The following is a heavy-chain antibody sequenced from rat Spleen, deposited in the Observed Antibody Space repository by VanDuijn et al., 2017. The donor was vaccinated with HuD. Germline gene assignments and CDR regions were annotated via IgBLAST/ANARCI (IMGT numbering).Heavy chain of an antibody. CDR3: ARYRDTYGHVGIFDY. J-gene: IGHJ2*01. Sequence: EVQLQESGPGLVKPSHSLSLTCSVTGYSITSNYWGWIRKFPGNKMEWMGYIDFSGSTGYNPSLKARISITRDLSKNQFFLQLNSVSTEDTAIDYCARYRDTYGHVGIFDYWGQGVRVTVSP. CDR1: GYSITSNY. D-gene: IGHD2-5*01. CDR2: IDFSGST. V-gene: IGHV3-1*01.